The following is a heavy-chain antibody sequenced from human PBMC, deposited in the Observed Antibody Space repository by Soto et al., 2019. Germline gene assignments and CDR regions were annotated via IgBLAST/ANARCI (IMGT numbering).Heavy chain of an antibody. D-gene: IGHD3-10*01. CDR2: IYYSGST. CDR3: AREAFGEFSRYFDY. Sequence: SETLSLTCTVSGGSISSGDYYWSWIRQPPGKGLEWIGYIYYSGSTYYNPSLKSRVTISVDTSKNQFSLKLGSVTAADTAVYYCAREAFGEFSRYFDYWGQGTLVTVSS. CDR1: GGSISSGDYY. J-gene: IGHJ4*02. V-gene: IGHV4-30-4*01.